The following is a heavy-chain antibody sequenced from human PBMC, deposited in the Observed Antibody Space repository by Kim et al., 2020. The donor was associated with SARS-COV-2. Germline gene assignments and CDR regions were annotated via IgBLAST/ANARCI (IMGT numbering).Heavy chain of an antibody. CDR2: IHTGKGDT. J-gene: IGHJ4*02. D-gene: IGHD3-10*01. Sequence: ASVKVSCKASGYTFSSDTVHWVRQAPGQRLEWLGWIHTGKGDTKYSQNFQGRVTIISDTAASTAYMELSSLRSEDTAVYYCARQRMVGYFDYWGQGTLVTVSS. CDR3: ARQRMVGYFDY. CDR1: GYTFSSDT. V-gene: IGHV1-3*04.